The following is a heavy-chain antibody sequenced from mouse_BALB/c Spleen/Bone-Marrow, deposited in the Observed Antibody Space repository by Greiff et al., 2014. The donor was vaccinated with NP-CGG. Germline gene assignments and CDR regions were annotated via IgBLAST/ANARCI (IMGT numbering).Heavy chain of an antibody. V-gene: IGHV1S81*02. Sequence: VLLQQSGAELVKPGASVKLSCKASGYTFTSYWMHWVKQRPGQGLEWIGEINPSNGRTNYNEKFKSKATLTVDKSSSTAYMQLSSLTSEDSAVYYCARGGRYDERTWFAYWGQGTLVTVSA. CDR2: INPSNGRT. D-gene: IGHD2-14*01. J-gene: IGHJ3*01. CDR3: ARGGRYDERTWFAY. CDR1: GYTFTSYW.